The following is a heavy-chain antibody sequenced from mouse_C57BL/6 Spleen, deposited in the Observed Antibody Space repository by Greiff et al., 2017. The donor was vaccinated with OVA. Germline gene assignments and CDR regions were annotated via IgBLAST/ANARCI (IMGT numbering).Heavy chain of an antibody. Sequence: VQLQQSGAELVKPGASVKISCKASGYAFSSYWMNWVKQRPGKGLEWIGQIYPGDGDTNYNGKFKGKATLTADKSSSTAYMQLSSLTSEDSAVYFCARKGGDSNYRYFDVWGTGTTVTVSS. D-gene: IGHD2-5*01. V-gene: IGHV1-80*01. CDR2: IYPGDGDT. CDR3: ARKGGDSNYRYFDV. J-gene: IGHJ1*03. CDR1: GYAFSSYW.